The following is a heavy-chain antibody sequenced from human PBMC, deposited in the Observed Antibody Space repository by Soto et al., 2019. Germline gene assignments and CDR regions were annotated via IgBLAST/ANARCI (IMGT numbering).Heavy chain of an antibody. CDR2: IWYDGSNK. Sequence: QVQLVESGGGVVQPGRSLRLSCAASGFTFSSYGMHWVRQAPGKGLEWVAVIWYDGSNKYYADSVKGRFTISRDNSKNTLYLQMNSLNAEDTAEYYCARPDSIAAAGPFDYWGQGTLVTVSS. CDR3: ARPDSIAAAGPFDY. D-gene: IGHD6-13*01. V-gene: IGHV3-33*01. J-gene: IGHJ4*02. CDR1: GFTFSSYG.